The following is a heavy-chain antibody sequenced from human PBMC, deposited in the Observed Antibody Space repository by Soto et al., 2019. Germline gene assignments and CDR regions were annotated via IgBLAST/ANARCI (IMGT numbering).Heavy chain of an antibody. CDR3: ARDPHYDILTGYYDY. CDR2: IWYDGSNK. V-gene: IGHV3-33*01. CDR1: GFTFSSYG. J-gene: IGHJ4*02. Sequence: RGSLRLSCAASGFTFSSYGMHWVRQAPGKGLEWVAVIWYDGSNKYYADSVKGRFTISRDNSKNTLYLQMNSLRAEDTAVYYCARDPHYDILTGYYDYWGQGTLDTVSS. D-gene: IGHD3-9*01.